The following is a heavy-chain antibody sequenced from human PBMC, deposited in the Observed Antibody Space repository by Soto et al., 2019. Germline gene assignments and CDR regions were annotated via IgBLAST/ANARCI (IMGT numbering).Heavy chain of an antibody. Sequence: GPSVKVSCKASGYTFTSYGISWVRQAPGRGLEWMGWISAYNGNTNYAQKLLGRVTMTTDTSTSTAYMELRSLRSDDTAVYYCGRASGSSYWFDPWGQGTLVTVSS. J-gene: IGHJ5*02. CDR2: ISAYNGNT. CDR3: GRASGSSYWFDP. D-gene: IGHD1-26*01. CDR1: GYTFTSYG. V-gene: IGHV1-18*01.